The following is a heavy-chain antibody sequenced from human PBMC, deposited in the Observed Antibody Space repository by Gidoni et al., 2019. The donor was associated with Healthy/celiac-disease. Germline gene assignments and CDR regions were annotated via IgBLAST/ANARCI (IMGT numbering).Heavy chain of an antibody. CDR1: GFTFDDYA. J-gene: IGHJ6*02. Sequence: EVQLVESGGGLVQPGRSLRLSCAASGFTFDDYAMNWVRQAPGKGLEWVSGISWNSGSIGYADSVKGRFTISRDNAKNSLYLQMNSLRAEDTALYYCAKDLNGGDYVPYYYYGMDVWGQGTTVTVSS. CDR3: AKDLNGGDYVPYYYYGMDV. D-gene: IGHD4-17*01. CDR2: ISWNSGSI. V-gene: IGHV3-9*01.